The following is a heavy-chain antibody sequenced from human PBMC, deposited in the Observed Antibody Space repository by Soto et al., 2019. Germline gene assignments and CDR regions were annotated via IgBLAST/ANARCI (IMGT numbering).Heavy chain of an antibody. V-gene: IGHV3-7*01. CDR3: TRDTLATQY. CDR1: GLTFSSYW. Sequence: GGSRRLSCAAVGLTFSSYWMTWVRQAPGKGLEWVANIKQDGSEKKYVDSVKGRFTISRDNAKNSLYLQMNSLRAEDTAVYYCTRDTLATQYWGQGTLVTVSS. CDR2: IKQDGSEK. J-gene: IGHJ4*02.